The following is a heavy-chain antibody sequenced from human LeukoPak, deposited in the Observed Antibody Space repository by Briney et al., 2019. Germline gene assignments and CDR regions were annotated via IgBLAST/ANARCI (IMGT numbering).Heavy chain of an antibody. D-gene: IGHD4-17*01. J-gene: IGHJ4*02. CDR2: INSSGGRT. Sequence: GGSLRLSCTTSGFTFSSSAMSWVRQAPGKGLEWVSDINSSGGRTYYADSVKGRFTISRDNAKNSLYLQMNSLRAEDTAVFYCATNDYGASDYWGQGTLVTVSS. V-gene: IGHV3-23*01. CDR3: ATNDYGASDY. CDR1: GFTFSSSA.